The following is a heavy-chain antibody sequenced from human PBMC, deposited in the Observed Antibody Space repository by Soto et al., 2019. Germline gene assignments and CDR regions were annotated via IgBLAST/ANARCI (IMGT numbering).Heavy chain of an antibody. D-gene: IGHD2-8*01. Sequence: TLSLTCSVSGGSISRYYWSWIRQPPGKGLEWIGYAYYSGDTGYNPSLRSRVTMAVDTSKNQVSLKLSSVTAADTAVYYCARDRSTYGGGGTGEVKENWFDPWGQGAMVTVYS. CDR1: GGSISRYY. J-gene: IGHJ5*02. CDR3: ARDRSTYGGGGTGEVKENWFDP. CDR2: AYYSGDT. V-gene: IGHV4-59*01.